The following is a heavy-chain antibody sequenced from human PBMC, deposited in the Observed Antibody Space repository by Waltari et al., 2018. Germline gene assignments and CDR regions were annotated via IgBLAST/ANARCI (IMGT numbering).Heavy chain of an antibody. CDR3: AREGSHLTTVNDY. CDR1: GSSFTPHY. V-gene: IGHV1-2*02. D-gene: IGHD4-4*01. J-gene: IGHJ4*02. CDR2: INPRSGET. Sequence: QEHLVQSGDAVKKPGASVRVCCQAYGSSFTPHYIPWVRQAPGQGLEWMGWINPRSGETKYSQKFHGRVTMTSDTSINTAYMELSSLLFDDTAVYYCAREGSHLTTVNDYWGQGTLVIVSS.